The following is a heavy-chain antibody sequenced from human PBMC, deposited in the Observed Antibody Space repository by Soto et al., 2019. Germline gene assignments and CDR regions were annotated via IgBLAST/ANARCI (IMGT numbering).Heavy chain of an antibody. Sequence: SETMSLTCTVSGCSISSYYWSWIRQPQGKGLEWIGYIYYSGSTNYNPSLKSRVTISVDTSKNQFSLKLSSVTAADTAVYYCARDGYYYDSSGYQRVYYFDYWGQGTLVTVSS. V-gene: IGHV4-59*01. CDR1: GCSISSYY. J-gene: IGHJ4*02. D-gene: IGHD3-22*01. CDR3: ARDGYYYDSSGYQRVYYFDY. CDR2: IYYSGST.